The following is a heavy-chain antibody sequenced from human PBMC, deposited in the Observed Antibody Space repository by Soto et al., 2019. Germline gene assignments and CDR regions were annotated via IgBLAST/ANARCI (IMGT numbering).Heavy chain of an antibody. D-gene: IGHD3-3*01. Sequence: GGSLRLSCAASGFSFGSYALSWVRQAPGKGLEWVSTISGSDGKTFYADSVRGRFSISRDTSQNTLYLQMNSLRADDTAIYYCARWSYLDYWGQGTRVTVSS. CDR1: GFSFGSYA. CDR3: ARWSYLDY. CDR2: ISGSDGKT. V-gene: IGHV3-23*01. J-gene: IGHJ4*02.